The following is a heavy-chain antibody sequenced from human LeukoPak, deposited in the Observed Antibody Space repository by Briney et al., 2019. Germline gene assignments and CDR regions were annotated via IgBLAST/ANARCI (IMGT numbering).Heavy chain of an antibody. CDR3: ARVQPRYYYDSSGQKGAFDI. D-gene: IGHD3-22*01. V-gene: IGHV4-39*07. J-gene: IGHJ3*02. Sequence: SETLSLTCTVSGGSISSSSYYWGWIRQPPGKGLEWIGSIYYSGSTYYNPSLKSRVTISVDTSKNQFSLKLSSVTAADTAVYYCARVQPRYYYDSSGQKGAFDIWGQGTMVTVSS. CDR2: IYYSGST. CDR1: GGSISSSSYY.